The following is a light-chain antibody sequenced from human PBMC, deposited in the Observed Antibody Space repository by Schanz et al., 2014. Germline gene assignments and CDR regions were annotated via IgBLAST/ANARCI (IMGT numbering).Light chain of an antibody. CDR3: SSYAGSNNFGV. J-gene: IGLJ2*01. CDR2: EVS. CDR1: SSDVGGYNY. V-gene: IGLV2-8*01. Sequence: QSALTQPPSASGSPGQSVTISCTGTSSDVGGYNYVSWYQQHPGKAPKLMIYEVSERPSGVPDRFSGSKSGNTASLTVSGLQAEDEADYYCSSYAGSNNFGVFGGGTKLTVL.